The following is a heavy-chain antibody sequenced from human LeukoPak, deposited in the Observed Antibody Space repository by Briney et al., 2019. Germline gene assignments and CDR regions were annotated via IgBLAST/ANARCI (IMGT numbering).Heavy chain of an antibody. V-gene: IGHV4-59*01. J-gene: IGHJ5*02. CDR3: ARAYCSGGSCYSSRGMFDP. Sequence: SETLSLTCTVSGGSISTYYWSWIRQPPGKGLEWIGYIYYSGSTNYNPSLKSRVTISVDTSKNQFSLKLSSVTAADTAVYYCARAYCSGGSCYSSRGMFDPWGQGTLVTVSS. D-gene: IGHD2-15*01. CDR2: IYYSGST. CDR1: GGSISTYY.